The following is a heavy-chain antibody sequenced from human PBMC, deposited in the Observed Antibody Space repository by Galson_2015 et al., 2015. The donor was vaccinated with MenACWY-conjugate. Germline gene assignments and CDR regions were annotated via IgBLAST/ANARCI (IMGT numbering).Heavy chain of an antibody. CDR1: GFTFSTYS. CDR3: ARGGYGGNSKGFDY. V-gene: IGHV3-21*04. J-gene: IGHJ4*02. CDR2: ISSSSSNI. D-gene: IGHD4-23*01. Sequence: SLRLSCAASGFTFSTYSMNWVRQAPGKGLEWVSHISSSSSNIYYAGSVKGRFTISRDNAKNSLFLQMNSLRAEDTAVYYCARGGYGGNSKGFDYWGQGTLVTVSS.